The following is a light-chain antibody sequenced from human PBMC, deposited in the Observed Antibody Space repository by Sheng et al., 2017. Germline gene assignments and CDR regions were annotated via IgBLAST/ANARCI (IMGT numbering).Light chain of an antibody. V-gene: IGKV3-15*01. Sequence: EILMTQSPATLSVSPGESATLSCRASQSVASNLAWYQQKPGQAPRLLLYRASTRATGIPARFSGSGSGTEFTLTISSLQSEDFAVYFCQQYNEWPPGSFGQGTKVDIK. CDR2: RAS. CDR1: QSVASN. CDR3: QQYNEWPPGS. J-gene: IGKJ2*01.